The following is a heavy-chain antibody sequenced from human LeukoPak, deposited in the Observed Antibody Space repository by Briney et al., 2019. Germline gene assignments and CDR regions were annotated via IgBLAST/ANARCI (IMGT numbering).Heavy chain of an antibody. Sequence: SETLSLTCAVYGGSFSGYYWSWIRQPPGKGLEWTGEINHSGSTNYNPSLKSRVTISVDTSKNQFSLKLSSVTAADTAVYYCARASITIGAFDIWGQGTMVTVSS. V-gene: IGHV4-34*01. CDR2: INHSGST. D-gene: IGHD3-10*01. CDR3: ARASITIGAFDI. J-gene: IGHJ3*02. CDR1: GGSFSGYY.